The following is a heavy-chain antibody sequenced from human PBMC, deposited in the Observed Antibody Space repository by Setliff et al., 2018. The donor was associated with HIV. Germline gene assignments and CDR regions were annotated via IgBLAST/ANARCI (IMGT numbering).Heavy chain of an antibody. Sequence: LRLSCAASGFTFKTDAMHWVRQAPGKGLEWVAFIWYDGSNKEYGDSGKGRFTISRDNSKNMVYLEMNNLRGEDSAVYYCARDPAMSGWALADWGQGTQVTVSS. V-gene: IGHV3-33*01. CDR2: IWYDGSNK. J-gene: IGHJ4*02. CDR3: ARDPAMSGWALAD. CDR1: GFTFKTDA. D-gene: IGHD6-19*01.